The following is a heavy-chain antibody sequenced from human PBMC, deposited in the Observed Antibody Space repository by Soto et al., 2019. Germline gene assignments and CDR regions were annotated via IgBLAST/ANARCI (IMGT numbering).Heavy chain of an antibody. CDR1: GFTFSSYG. CDR2: IWYDGINK. CDR3: ARDRYYDSSGTPSRYFDY. Sequence: GGSLRLSCAASGFTFSSYGMDWVRQAPGKGLEWVAVIWYDGINKYYADSVKGRFTISRDNSKNTLYLQMNSLRAEDTAVYYCARDRYYDSSGTPSRYFDYWGQGTLVTVSS. V-gene: IGHV3-33*01. D-gene: IGHD3-22*01. J-gene: IGHJ4*02.